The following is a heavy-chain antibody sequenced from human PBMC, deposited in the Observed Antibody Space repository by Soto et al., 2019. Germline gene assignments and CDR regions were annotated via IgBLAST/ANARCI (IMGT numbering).Heavy chain of an antibody. J-gene: IGHJ4*02. CDR3: ARVPAY. CDR2: MYHSGST. Sequence: SVTLSLICAVSGCYIGSGGFSWSWIRQPPGKGLEWIGYMYHSGSTYYNPSLKSRVTISIDRSKNQFSLKLSSVSAADTAVYYCARVPAYLGQGILVPVSS. CDR1: GCYIGSGGFS. V-gene: IGHV4-30-2*01. D-gene: IGHD2-2*01.